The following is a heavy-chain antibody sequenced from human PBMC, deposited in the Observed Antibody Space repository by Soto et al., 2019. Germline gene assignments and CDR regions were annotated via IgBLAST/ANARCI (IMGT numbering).Heavy chain of an antibody. CDR2: IIPILGIA. J-gene: IGHJ4*02. Sequence: QVQLVQSGAEVKKPGSSVKVSCKASGGTFSSYTIGWVRQAPGQGLEWMGRIIPILGIANYAQKFQGRVTITADKSTSTAYMELSSLRSEDTAVYYCAFRFGELLFGIVDYWGQGTLVTVSS. D-gene: IGHD3-10*01. CDR3: AFRFGELLFGIVDY. CDR1: GGTFSSYT. V-gene: IGHV1-69*02.